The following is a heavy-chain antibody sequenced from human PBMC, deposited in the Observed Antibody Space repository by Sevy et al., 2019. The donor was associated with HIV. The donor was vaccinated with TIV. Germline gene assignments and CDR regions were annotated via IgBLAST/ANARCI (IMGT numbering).Heavy chain of an antibody. CDR1: GFTFNNFA. Sequence: GGSLRLSCAASGFTFNNFAMSWVRQAPGKGLEWVSAISRKSLGTYYADPVKGRFSISRDDSTNMLYLQMSSLRGDDTAVYYCANEGKNSPDKFDSWGQGTLVTVSS. D-gene: IGHD3-10*01. CDR3: ANEGKNSPDKFDS. CDR2: ISRKSLGT. V-gene: IGHV3-23*01. J-gene: IGHJ4*02.